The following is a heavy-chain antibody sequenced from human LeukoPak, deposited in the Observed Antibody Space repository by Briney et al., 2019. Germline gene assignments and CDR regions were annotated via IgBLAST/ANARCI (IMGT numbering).Heavy chain of an antibody. Sequence: GESLKISCKGSGYIFTNYCIVWVRQMPGKGLEWMGTIDPSDSYTNYSPSFQGHVTISADKSISTAYLQWSSLKASDTAMYYCARGGKSAYGWFDPWGQGALVTVSS. J-gene: IGHJ5*02. CDR2: IDPSDSYT. V-gene: IGHV5-10-1*01. CDR1: GYIFTNYC. D-gene: IGHD5-12*01. CDR3: ARGGKSAYGWFDP.